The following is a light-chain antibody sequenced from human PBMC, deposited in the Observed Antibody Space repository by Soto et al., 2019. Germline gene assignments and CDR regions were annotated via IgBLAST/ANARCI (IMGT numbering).Light chain of an antibody. V-gene: IGLV2-14*03. Sequence: QSALTQPASVSGSPGQSITISCTGTSSDVGAYNYVSWYQQHPGKAPKLMIYDVNNRPSGVSNRFSGSKSGNTASLTISGLQTEDEAGYYCSSLTSSSTVVFGAGTKLTVL. CDR3: SSLTSSSTVV. CDR1: SSDVGAYNY. J-gene: IGLJ2*01. CDR2: DVN.